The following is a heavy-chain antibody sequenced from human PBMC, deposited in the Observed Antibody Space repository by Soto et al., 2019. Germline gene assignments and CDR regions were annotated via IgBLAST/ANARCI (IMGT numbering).Heavy chain of an antibody. CDR1: TFTFTSSA. J-gene: IGHJ5*02. D-gene: IGHD3-9*01. CDR2: IVVGSGNT. CDR3: AAGDYLTGFSYREIKWFDP. Sequence: GASVKVSCKASTFTFTSSAVQWVRQARGQRLEWIGWIVVGSGNTKYAQNFQERVTITRDMSSGTAYLELSSLRSEDTAVYYCAAGDYLTGFSYREIKWFDPWGQGTLVTVSS. V-gene: IGHV1-58*01.